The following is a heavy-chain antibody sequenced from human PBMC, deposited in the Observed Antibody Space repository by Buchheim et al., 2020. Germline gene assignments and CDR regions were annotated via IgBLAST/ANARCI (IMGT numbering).Heavy chain of an antibody. CDR2: IAYDGNEK. CDR1: GFIFSKYT. D-gene: IGHD1-1*01. V-gene: IGHV3-30*04. Sequence: QPQLVESGGGVVQPGRSLRLTCTGSGFIFSKYTKNWVRQAPGQVLEWVAVIAYDGNEKYTADSVRGRFSISSNNSKKTLYLQMNRLRAEDTAVYYCASSFWGFQKLEPAKYYFGMDLWGQGTT. J-gene: IGHJ6*02. CDR3: ASSFWGFQKLEPAKYYFGMDL.